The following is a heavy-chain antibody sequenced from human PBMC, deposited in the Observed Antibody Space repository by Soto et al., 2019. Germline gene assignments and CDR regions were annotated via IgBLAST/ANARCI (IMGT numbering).Heavy chain of an antibody. Sequence: LVESGGGVVQPGTSLTLSCAASGFTFSSFAMHWVRQSPHKGLEWLSVVSFYGVVKFYADSVKGRFTISRDNSENTVYLQVNSLSPDDTALYYCASEKEAGATGLVYFHHWGPGTLVTVSS. J-gene: IGHJ1*01. V-gene: IGHV3-30-3*01. CDR2: VSFYGVVK. CDR3: ASEKEAGATGLVYFHH. CDR1: GFTFSSFA. D-gene: IGHD1-26*01.